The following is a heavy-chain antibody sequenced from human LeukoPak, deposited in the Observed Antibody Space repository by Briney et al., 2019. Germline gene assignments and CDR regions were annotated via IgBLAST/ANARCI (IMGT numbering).Heavy chain of an antibody. CDR2: IYYSGST. V-gene: IGHV4-31*03. CDR1: GGSISSGGYY. CDR3: ARDRYCSSTSCYSYYFDY. J-gene: IGHJ4*02. D-gene: IGHD2-2*01. Sequence: PSETLSLTCTVSGGSISSGGYYWSWSRQHPGKGLEWIGYIYYSGSTYYNPSLKSRVTISVDTSKNQFSLKLSSVTAADTAVYYCARDRYCSSTSCYSYYFDYWGQGTLVTVSS.